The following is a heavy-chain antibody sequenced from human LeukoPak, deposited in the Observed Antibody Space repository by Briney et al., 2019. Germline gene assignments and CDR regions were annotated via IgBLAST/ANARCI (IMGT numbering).Heavy chain of an antibody. J-gene: IGHJ4*02. CDR3: AKDLSPGPD. CDR1: GFTFSSYS. Sequence: GGSLRLSCSASGFTFSSYSMNWVRQAPGKGLKWVSAIIGSGLTTYYADSVKGRFSISRDNSKNTLYLQMNSLRAEDTAVYYCAKDLSPGPDWGQGTLVTVSS. V-gene: IGHV3-23*01. CDR2: IIGSGLTT.